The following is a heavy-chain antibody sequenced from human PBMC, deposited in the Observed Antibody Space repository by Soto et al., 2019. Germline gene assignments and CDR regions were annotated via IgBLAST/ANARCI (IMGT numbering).Heavy chain of an antibody. D-gene: IGHD4-17*01. CDR3: ARAASYGDYVHYYYYGMDV. V-gene: IGHV1-69*01. J-gene: IGHJ6*02. Sequence: QVQLVQSGAEVKKPGSSVKVSCKASGGTFSSYAISWVRQAPGQGLEWMGGIIPIFGTANYAQKFQGRVTITADESTSTAYMELSSLRSGDTAVYYCARAASYGDYVHYYYYGMDVWGQGTTVTVSS. CDR1: GGTFSSYA. CDR2: IIPIFGTA.